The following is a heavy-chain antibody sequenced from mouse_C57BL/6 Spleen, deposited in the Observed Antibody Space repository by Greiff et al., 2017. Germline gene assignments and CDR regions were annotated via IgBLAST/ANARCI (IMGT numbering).Heavy chain of an antibody. Sequence: EVMLVESGGGLVKPGGSLKLSCAASGFTFSDYGMHWVRQAPEKGLEWVAYISSGSSTIYYADTVKGRFTISRDNAKNTLFLQMTSLRSEDTAMYYCARDWDRYAMDYWGQGTSVTVSS. CDR1: GFTFSDYG. J-gene: IGHJ4*01. CDR2: ISSGSSTI. V-gene: IGHV5-17*01. D-gene: IGHD4-1*01. CDR3: ARDWDRYAMDY.